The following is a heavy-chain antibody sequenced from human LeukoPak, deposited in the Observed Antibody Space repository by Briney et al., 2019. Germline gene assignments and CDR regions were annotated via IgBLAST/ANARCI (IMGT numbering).Heavy chain of an antibody. V-gene: IGHV3-48*01. J-gene: IGHJ4*02. D-gene: IGHD2-15*01. Sequence: GGSLRLSCAASGFTFSSYSMNWVRQAPGKGLEWVSYISSSSSTIYYADSVKGRFTISRDNAKNSLYLQMNSLRAEDTAVYYCARDAPPPYCSVGTCYFDYWGQGSLVTVSS. CDR2: ISSSSSTI. CDR1: GFTFSSYS. CDR3: ARDAPPPYCSVGTCYFDY.